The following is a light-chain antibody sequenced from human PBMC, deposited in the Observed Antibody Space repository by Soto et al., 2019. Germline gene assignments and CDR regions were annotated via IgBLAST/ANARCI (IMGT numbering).Light chain of an antibody. Sequence: EIVMTQSPATLSVSPGERATLSCRASQSVSSNLAWYQQKPGQAPRLLIYGASTRAPGIPARFSGSGSGTAFPLITSSLQPEDFAVYYCQQNNNTPPLTFGGGTKVEIK. J-gene: IGKJ4*01. V-gene: IGKV3-15*01. CDR1: QSVSSN. CDR2: GAS. CDR3: QQNNNTPPLT.